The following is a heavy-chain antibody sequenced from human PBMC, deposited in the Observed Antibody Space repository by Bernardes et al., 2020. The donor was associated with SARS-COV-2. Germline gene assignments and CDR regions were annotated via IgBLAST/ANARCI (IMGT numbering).Heavy chain of an antibody. CDR3: ARGFDY. J-gene: IGHJ4*02. V-gene: IGHV4-59*01. CDR1: GGSISAYY. Sequence: SETLSLTCTVSGGSISAYYWSWFRQPPGKGLKWIGYLYYTGSTNYNPSLQSRVTISVDTSKNQFSLKLSSVTAADTAVYYCARGFDYWGQGILVTVSS. CDR2: LYYTGST.